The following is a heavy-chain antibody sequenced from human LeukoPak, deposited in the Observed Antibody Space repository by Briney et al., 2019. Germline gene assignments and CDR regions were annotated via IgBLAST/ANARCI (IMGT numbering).Heavy chain of an antibody. CDR3: AKLGVFAAAIDY. Sequence: GGTLRLSCAASGFTFSSYGMSWVRQAPGKGLEWVSAISGSGGSTYYADSVKGRFTISRDNSKNTLYLQMNSLRAEDTAVYYCAKLGVFAAAIDYWGQGTLVTVSS. J-gene: IGHJ4*02. D-gene: IGHD6-13*01. CDR2: ISGSGGST. V-gene: IGHV3-23*01. CDR1: GFTFSSYG.